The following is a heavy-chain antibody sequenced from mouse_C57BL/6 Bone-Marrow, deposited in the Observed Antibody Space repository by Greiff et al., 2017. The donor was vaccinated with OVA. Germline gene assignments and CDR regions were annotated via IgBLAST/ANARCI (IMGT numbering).Heavy chain of an antibody. CDR1: GYSFTGYY. Sequence: EVQGVESGPELVKPGASVKISCKASGYSFTGYYMNWVKQSPEKSLEWIGEINPSTGGTTYNQKFKAKATLTVDKSSSTAYMQLKSLTSEDSAVYYCARRSTVVAVDYWGQGTTLTVSS. D-gene: IGHD1-1*01. V-gene: IGHV1-42*01. J-gene: IGHJ2*01. CDR2: INPSTGGT. CDR3: ARRSTVVAVDY.